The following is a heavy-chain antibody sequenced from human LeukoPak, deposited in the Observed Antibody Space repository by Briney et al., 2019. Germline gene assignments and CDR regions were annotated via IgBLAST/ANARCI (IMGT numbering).Heavy chain of an antibody. V-gene: IGHV1-69*13. J-gene: IGHJ5*02. D-gene: IGHD3-22*01. CDR3: ARDLPLGYYDSSGYHYHRFDP. Sequence: GASVKVSCKASGYTFTGYYMHWVRQAPGQGLEWMGGIIPIFSTANYAQKFQGRVTITADESTSTAYMELSSLRSEDTAVYYCARDLPLGYYDSSGYHYHRFDPWGQGTLVTVSS. CDR2: IIPIFSTA. CDR1: GYTFTGYY.